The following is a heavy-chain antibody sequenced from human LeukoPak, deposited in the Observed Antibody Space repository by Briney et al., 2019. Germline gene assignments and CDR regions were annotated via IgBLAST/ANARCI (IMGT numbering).Heavy chain of an antibody. CDR2: ISSSSSYI. Sequence: PGGSLRLSCAASGFTFSSYSMNWVRQAPGKGLEWVSSISSSSSYIYYADSVKGRFTISRDNAKNSLYLQMNSLRAEDTAVCYCAREGIVVVPAARRYFDYWGQGTLVTVSS. CDR1: GFTFSSYS. J-gene: IGHJ4*02. CDR3: AREGIVVVPAARRYFDY. D-gene: IGHD2-2*01. V-gene: IGHV3-21*01.